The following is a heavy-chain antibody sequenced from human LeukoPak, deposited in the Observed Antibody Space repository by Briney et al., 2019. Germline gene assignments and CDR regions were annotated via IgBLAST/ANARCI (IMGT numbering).Heavy chain of an antibody. Sequence: SETLSLTCTVSGGSISSGSYYWSWIRQPAGKGLEWIGRIYTSGSTNYNPSLKSRVTMSVDTSKNQFSLKLSSVTAADTAVYYCARLSSSWYQDWYFDLWGRGTLVTVSS. J-gene: IGHJ2*01. D-gene: IGHD6-13*01. V-gene: IGHV4-61*02. CDR3: ARLSSSWYQDWYFDL. CDR2: IYTSGST. CDR1: GGSISSGSYY.